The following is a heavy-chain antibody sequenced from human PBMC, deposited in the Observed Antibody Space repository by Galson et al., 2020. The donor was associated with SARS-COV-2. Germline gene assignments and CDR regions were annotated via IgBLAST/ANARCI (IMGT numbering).Heavy chain of an antibody. D-gene: IGHD3-3*01. V-gene: IGHV3-30*18. CDR1: GFTFSSYG. CDR3: AKGGLRFLEWLLWTDY. CDR2: ISYDGSNK. Sequence: GGSLRLSCAASGFTFSSYGMPWVRQAPGKGLEWVAVISYDGSNKYYADSVKGRFTISRDNSKNTLYLQMNSLRAEDTAVYYCAKGGLRFLEWLLWTDYWGQGTLVTVSS. J-gene: IGHJ4*02.